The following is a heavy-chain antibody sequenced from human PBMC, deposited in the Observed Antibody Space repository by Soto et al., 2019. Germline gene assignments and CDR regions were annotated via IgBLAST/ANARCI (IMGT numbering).Heavy chain of an antibody. Sequence: PPGQGLEWIGYIYYSGSTNYNPSLKSRVTISVDTSNNQFSLKLTSVTAADTAWYYCARHEYSGYDDACDIWGQGTRVTV. CDR2: IYYSGST. J-gene: IGHJ3*02. D-gene: IGHD5-12*01. CDR3: ARHEYSGYDDACDI. V-gene: IGHV4-59*08.